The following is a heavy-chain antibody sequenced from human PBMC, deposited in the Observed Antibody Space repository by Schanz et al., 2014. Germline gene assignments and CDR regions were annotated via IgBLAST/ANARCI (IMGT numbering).Heavy chain of an antibody. Sequence: QVQLVESGGGVVQPGGSLRLSCAASGFTFSSYAMHWVRQAPGKGMEWVAIISNDGSINDYADSVEGRFTISRDNSRNTRYLQRNSLRTEDTAVYYCAKDSTLIDIVLVPSAIDYWRQGPLVTVSS. CDR1: GFTFSSYA. J-gene: IGHJ4*02. V-gene: IGHV3-30-3*01. D-gene: IGHD2-2*01. CDR3: AKDSTLIDIVLVPSAIDY. CDR2: ISNDGSIN.